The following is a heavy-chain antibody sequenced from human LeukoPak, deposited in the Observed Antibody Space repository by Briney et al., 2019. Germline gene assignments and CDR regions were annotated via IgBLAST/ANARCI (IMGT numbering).Heavy chain of an antibody. V-gene: IGHV1-2*02. CDR3: ARDPDVVVPAAFVDP. CDR2: INPNSGGT. CDR1: GYTFTGYY. J-gene: IGHJ5*02. D-gene: IGHD2-2*01. Sequence: ASVKVSCKASGYTFTGYYMRWVRQAPGQGLEWMGWINPNSGGTNYAQKFQGRVTMTRDTSISTAYMELSRLRSDDTAVYYCARDPDVVVPAAFVDPWGQGTLVTVSS.